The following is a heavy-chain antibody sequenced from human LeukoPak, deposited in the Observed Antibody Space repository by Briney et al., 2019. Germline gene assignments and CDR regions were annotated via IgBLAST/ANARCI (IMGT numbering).Heavy chain of an antibody. Sequence: GGSLRLSCAASGFTFDDYAMHWVRQAPGKGLEWVSGISWNSGSIGYADSVKGRFTISRDNAKNSLYLQMNSLRAEDMALYYCAKAGIAAAHYFDYWGQGTLVTVSS. CDR2: ISWNSGSI. V-gene: IGHV3-9*03. CDR3: AKAGIAAAHYFDY. J-gene: IGHJ4*02. CDR1: GFTFDDYA. D-gene: IGHD6-13*01.